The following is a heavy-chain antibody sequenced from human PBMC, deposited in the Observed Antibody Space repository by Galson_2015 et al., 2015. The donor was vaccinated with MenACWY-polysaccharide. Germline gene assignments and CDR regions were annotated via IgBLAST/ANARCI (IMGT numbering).Heavy chain of an antibody. D-gene: IGHD6-19*01. CDR3: ATFGEPWLGDF. CDR1: GFRSIDW. J-gene: IGHJ4*02. CDR2: ISTDGSYT. V-gene: IGHV3-74*01. Sequence: SLRLSCAASGFRSIDWMRWVRQAPGQGLEWVARISTDGSYTNHADSVKGRFTISRDNAKNTLYLQMNSLRAEDTAMYYCATFGEPWLGDFLGQRTLVTVSS.